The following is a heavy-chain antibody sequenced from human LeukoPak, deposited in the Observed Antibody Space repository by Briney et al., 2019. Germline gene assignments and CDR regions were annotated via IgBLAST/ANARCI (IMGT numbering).Heavy chain of an antibody. CDR1: GGTFSSNA. CDR3: ARHGTGDPEFDY. J-gene: IGHJ4*02. CDR2: IIPIFGTA. Sequence: SVKVSCKASGGTFSSNAISWVRQAPGQGLEWMGGIIPIFGTANYAQKFQGRVTITADESTSTAYMELSSLRSEDTAVYYCARHGTGDPEFDYWGQGTLVTVSS. V-gene: IGHV1-69*13. D-gene: IGHD1-14*01.